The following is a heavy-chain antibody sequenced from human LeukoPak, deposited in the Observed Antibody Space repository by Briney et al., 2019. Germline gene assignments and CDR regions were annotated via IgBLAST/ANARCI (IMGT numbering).Heavy chain of an antibody. Sequence: WINTNTGNPTYAQGFTGRFVFSLDTSVSTAYLQISSLKAEDTAVYYCARRPDVDTAMAIDYWGQGTLVTVSS. V-gene: IGHV7-4-1*02. D-gene: IGHD5-18*01. CDR2: INTNTGNP. CDR3: ARRPDVDTAMAIDY. J-gene: IGHJ4*02.